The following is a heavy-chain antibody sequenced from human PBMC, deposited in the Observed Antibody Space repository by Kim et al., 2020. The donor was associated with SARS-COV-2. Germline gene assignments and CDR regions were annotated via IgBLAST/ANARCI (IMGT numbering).Heavy chain of an antibody. D-gene: IGHD3-9*01. CDR2: ISYDGSNK. CDR1: GFTFSSYA. Sequence: GGSLRLSCAASGFTFSSYAMHWVRQAPGKGLEWVAVISYDGSNKYYADSVKGRFTISRDNSKNTLYLQMNSLRAEDTAVYYCARCGLFVYDIQTPLNSHYYYYYGMDVWGQGTTVTVSS. V-gene: IGHV3-30-3*01. J-gene: IGHJ6*02. CDR3: ARCGLFVYDIQTPLNSHYYYYYGMDV.